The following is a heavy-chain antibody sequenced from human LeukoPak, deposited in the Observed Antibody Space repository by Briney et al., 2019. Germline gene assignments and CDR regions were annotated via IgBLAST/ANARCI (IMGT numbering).Heavy chain of an antibody. D-gene: IGHD2-21*01. CDR3: ARVCEYWFDP. CDR1: GGSISSGGYY. CDR2: IYYSGST. V-gene: IGHV4-31*03. J-gene: IGHJ5*02. Sequence: SQTLSLTCTVSGGSISSGGYYWSWIRQHPGKGLEWIGYIYYSGSTYYNPSLKSRDTISVDTSKNQFSLKLSSVTAADTAVYYCARVCEYWFDPWGQGTLVTVSS.